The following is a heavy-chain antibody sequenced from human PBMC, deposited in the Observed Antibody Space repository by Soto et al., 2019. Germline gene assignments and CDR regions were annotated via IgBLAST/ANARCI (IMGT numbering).Heavy chain of an antibody. V-gene: IGHV1-69*13. CDR3: ARGVHYDSSGYYYFY. Sequence: VASVKVSCKASGGTFSTYAIDWVRHAPGQGLEWMGGIIPLFGTAKYAQNFQGRITITADESTNTAYMELRSLRSQDTAVYYCARGVHYDSSGYYYFYWGQGTMVTVSS. CDR2: IIPLFGTA. J-gene: IGHJ4*02. D-gene: IGHD3-22*01. CDR1: GGTFSTYA.